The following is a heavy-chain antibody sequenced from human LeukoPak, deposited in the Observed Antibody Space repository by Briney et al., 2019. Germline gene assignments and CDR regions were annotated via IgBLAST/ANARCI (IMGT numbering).Heavy chain of an antibody. CDR3: ARVRYSGSYYGHDAFDI. D-gene: IGHD1-26*01. J-gene: IGHJ3*02. CDR2: IYRSGST. CDR1: GGSISSPNW. V-gene: IGHV4-4*02. Sequence: SETLSLTCAVSGGSISSPNWWTWVRQPPGKGLEWIGEIYRSGSTNYNPSLKSRVTMSVDKSKNQFSLKMTSVTAADTAVYYCARVRYSGSYYGHDAFDIWGQGTMVTVSS.